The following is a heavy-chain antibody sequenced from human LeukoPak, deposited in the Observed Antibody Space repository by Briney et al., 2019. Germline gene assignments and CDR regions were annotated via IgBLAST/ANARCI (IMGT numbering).Heavy chain of an antibody. CDR3: AKDMFVVVIITDAFDI. V-gene: IGHV3-23*01. CDR1: GFTFSSYA. J-gene: IGHJ3*02. Sequence: GGSLRLSCAASGFTFSSYAMSWVRQAPGKGLEWVSAISGSGGSTYYADSVKGRFTISRDNSENTLYLQMNSLRAEDTAVYYCAKDMFVVVIITDAFDIWGQGTMVTVSS. CDR2: ISGSGGST. D-gene: IGHD3-22*01.